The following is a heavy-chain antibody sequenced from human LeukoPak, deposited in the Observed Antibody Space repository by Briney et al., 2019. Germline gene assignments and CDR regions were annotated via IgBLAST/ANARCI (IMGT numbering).Heavy chain of an antibody. CDR2: IYTSGST. CDR1: GGSISTGSYY. J-gene: IGHJ4*02. Sequence: SQTLSLTCTVSGGSISTGSYYWNWIRQPAGKGLEWIGRIYTSGSTNYNPSLMSRVTLSVDTSKNQFSLKLNSVTAADTAVYYCARVARSMSSSSEDSWGQGTLVTVSS. CDR3: ARVARSMSSSSEDS. V-gene: IGHV4-61*02. D-gene: IGHD6-13*01.